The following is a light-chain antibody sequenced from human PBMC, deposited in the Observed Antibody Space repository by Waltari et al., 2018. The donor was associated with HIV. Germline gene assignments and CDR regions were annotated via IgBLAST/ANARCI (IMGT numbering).Light chain of an antibody. CDR2: RNN. CDR1: SSNIGANW. CDR3: AALDDNLSAVV. Sequence: QSVLTQPPSTSGTPGQRVTISCSGSSSNIGANWVCWFQQLPGTAPKLLIYRNNPRPSGVPYRYSASKSGTSASLAIRDLRADDEADYYWAALDDNLSAVVFGGRTKLSVL. V-gene: IGLV1-47*01. J-gene: IGLJ2*01.